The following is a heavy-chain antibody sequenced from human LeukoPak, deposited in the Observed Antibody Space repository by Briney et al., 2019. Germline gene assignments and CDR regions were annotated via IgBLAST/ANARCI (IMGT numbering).Heavy chain of an antibody. CDR2: IKSKTDGGTT. V-gene: IGHV3-15*01. D-gene: IGHD3-10*01. CDR3: TAYMVRGEFDI. Sequence: WIRQPPGKGLEWVGRIKSKTDGGTTDYAAPVKGRFTISRDDSKNTLYLQMNSLKTEDTAVYYCTAYMVRGEFDIWGQGTMVTVSS. J-gene: IGHJ3*02.